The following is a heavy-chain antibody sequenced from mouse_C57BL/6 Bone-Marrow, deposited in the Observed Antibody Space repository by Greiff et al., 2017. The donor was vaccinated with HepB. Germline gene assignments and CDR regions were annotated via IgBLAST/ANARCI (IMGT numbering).Heavy chain of an antibody. CDR3: ARDYGSYYAMDY. D-gene: IGHD1-1*01. V-gene: IGHV1-69*01. J-gene: IGHJ4*01. CDR1: GYTFTSYW. CDR2: IDPSDSYT. Sequence: QVQLQQPGAELVMPGASVKLSCKASGYTFTSYWMHWVKQRPRQGLEWIGEIDPSDSYTNYNQKFKGKSTLTVDKSSSTAYMQLSSLTSEDSAVYYCARDYGSYYAMDYWGQGTSVTVSS.